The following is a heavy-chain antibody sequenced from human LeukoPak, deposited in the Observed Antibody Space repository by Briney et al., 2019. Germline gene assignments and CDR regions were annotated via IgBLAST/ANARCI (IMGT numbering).Heavy chain of an antibody. J-gene: IGHJ4*02. V-gene: IGHV3-21*01. CDR3: AREEMATISDY. CDR2: ISSSSSYI. Sequence: GGSLRLSCVASGFTFSSYSMNWVRQAPGKGLEWVSSISSSSSYIYYADSVKGRFTISRDNAKNSLYLQMNSLRAEDTAVYYCAREEMATISDYWGQGTLVTVSS. CDR1: GFTFSSYS. D-gene: IGHD5-24*01.